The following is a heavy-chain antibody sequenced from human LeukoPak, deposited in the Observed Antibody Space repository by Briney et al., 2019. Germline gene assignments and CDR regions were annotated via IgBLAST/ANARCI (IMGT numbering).Heavy chain of an antibody. CDR3: ARDHRDVSEGYTSGYFDY. CDR1: GYTFTSYF. Sequence: GASVKVSCKASGYTFTSYFMHWVRQAPGQGLEWMGIINPSSGSTNYAQKFQGRVTMTRDTSTSTVYMELTSLRSEDTAVYYCARDHRDVSEGYTSGYFDYWGQGTLVTVSS. CDR2: INPSSGST. J-gene: IGHJ4*02. V-gene: IGHV1-46*01. D-gene: IGHD1-1*01.